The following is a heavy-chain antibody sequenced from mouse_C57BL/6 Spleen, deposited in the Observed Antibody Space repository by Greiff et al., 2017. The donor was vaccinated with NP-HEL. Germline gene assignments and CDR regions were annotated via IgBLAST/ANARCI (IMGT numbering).Heavy chain of an antibody. Sequence: EVHLVESGGDLVKPGGSLKLSCAASGFTFSSYGMSWVRQTPDKRLEWVATISSGGSYTYYPDSVKGRFTISRDNAKNTLYLQMSSLKSEDTAMYYCARQGASPFAYWGQGTLVTVSA. D-gene: IGHD6-2*01. V-gene: IGHV5-6*01. CDR2: ISSGGSYT. CDR1: GFTFSSYG. J-gene: IGHJ3*01. CDR3: ARQGASPFAY.